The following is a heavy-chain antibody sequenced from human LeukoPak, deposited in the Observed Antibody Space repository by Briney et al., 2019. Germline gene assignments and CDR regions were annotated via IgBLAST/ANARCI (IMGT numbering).Heavy chain of an antibody. Sequence: SETLSLTCTVSGVSITSYYWSWIRQPPGKGLEWIGHVYYSGSTNYNPSLKSRVTISVDTSKNQFSLRATSVTAADTAVYYCARFGAPQAFDIWGLGTMVTVSS. CDR2: VYYSGST. CDR1: GVSITSYY. CDR3: ARFGAPQAFDI. V-gene: IGHV4-59*08. J-gene: IGHJ3*02. D-gene: IGHD3-10*01.